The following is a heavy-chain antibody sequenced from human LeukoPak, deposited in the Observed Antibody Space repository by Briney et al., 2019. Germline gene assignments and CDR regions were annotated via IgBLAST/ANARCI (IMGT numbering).Heavy chain of an antibody. J-gene: IGHJ4*02. CDR3: ASGGCGGDCYSSDY. CDR1: GYTFTSYD. Sequence: GASVKVSCKASGYTFTSYDINWVRQAPGQGLEWMGWMNPNSGNTGYAQKFQGRVTMTRDTSISTAYMELSRLRSDDTAVYYCASGGCGGDCYSSDYWGQGTLVTDSS. CDR2: MNPNSGNT. V-gene: IGHV1-8*02. D-gene: IGHD2-21*01.